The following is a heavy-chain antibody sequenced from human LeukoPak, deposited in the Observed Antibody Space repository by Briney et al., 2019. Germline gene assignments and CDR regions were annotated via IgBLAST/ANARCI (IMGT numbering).Heavy chain of an antibody. J-gene: IGHJ6*02. Sequence: PSETLSLTCTVSGGSISSGGYYWSWIRQHPGKGLEWIGYIYYSGSTYYNPSLKGRVTISVDTSKNQFSLKLSSVTAADTAVYYCARTYYDFWSGYYMDPFRMDVWGQGTTVTVSS. CDR3: ARTYYDFWSGYYMDPFRMDV. V-gene: IGHV4-31*03. D-gene: IGHD3-3*01. CDR2: IYYSGST. CDR1: GGSISSGGYY.